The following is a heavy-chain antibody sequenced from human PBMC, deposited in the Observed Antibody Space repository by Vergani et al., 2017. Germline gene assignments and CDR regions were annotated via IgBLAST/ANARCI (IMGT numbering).Heavy chain of an antibody. CDR2: ISADNGNT. Sequence: QVQLVQSGAEVKKPGASVKVSCKASGYTFTSYGISWVRQAPGQGFEWMGWISADNGNTNYAQKLQGRVTMTKDTSTSTAYMELRSLRSDDTAVYYCARSQTDDSTDPLDYWGQGTLVTVSS. CDR1: GYTFTSYG. CDR3: ARSQTDDSTDPLDY. V-gene: IGHV1-18*04. D-gene: IGHD3-22*01. J-gene: IGHJ4*02.